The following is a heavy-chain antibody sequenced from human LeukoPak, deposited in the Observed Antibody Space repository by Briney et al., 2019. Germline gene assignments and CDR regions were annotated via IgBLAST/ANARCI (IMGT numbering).Heavy chain of an antibody. CDR3: ARTRLLVTPYYFDY. CDR2: IYYSGST. V-gene: IGHV4-30-4*01. J-gene: IGHJ4*02. Sequence: PSETLSLTCTVSGDSISSGDYYWSWIRQPPGKGLEWIGYIYYSGSTYYNPSLKSRVTISVDTSKNQFSLKLSSVTAADTAVYYCARTRLLVTPYYFDYWGQGTLVTVSS. CDR1: GDSISSGDYY. D-gene: IGHD3-9*01.